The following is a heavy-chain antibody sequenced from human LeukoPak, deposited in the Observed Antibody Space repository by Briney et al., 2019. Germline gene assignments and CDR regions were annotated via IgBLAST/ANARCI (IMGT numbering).Heavy chain of an antibody. CDR2: IKQDGSEK. D-gene: IGHD3-22*01. CDR1: GFTFNSYW. V-gene: IGHV3-7*01. Sequence: PGGSLRLSCAASGFTFNSYWMSWVRPAAGRGREWVANIKQDGSEKYHQDSVKGRFTISRDNAENSLYLQMNRLRAEDTAVYYCARTTLSLYYYDGSGYQALWGQGKLVTVSS. CDR3: ARTTLSLYYYDGSGYQAL. J-gene: IGHJ4*02.